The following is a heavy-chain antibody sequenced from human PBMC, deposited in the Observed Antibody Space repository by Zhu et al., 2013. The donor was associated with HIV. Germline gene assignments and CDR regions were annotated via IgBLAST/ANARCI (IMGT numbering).Heavy chain of an antibody. CDR1: GGTFSSYA. Sequence: QVQLVQSGAEVKKPGSSVKVSCKASGGTFSSYAISWVRQAPGQGLEWMGGFDPEDGETIYAQKFQGRVTMTEDTSTDTAYMELSSLRSEDTAVYYCATPGWFGTDRPERNNWFDPWGRGNPGHRLL. J-gene: IGHJ5*02. CDR2: FDPEDGET. CDR3: ATPGWFGTDRPERNNWFDP. D-gene: IGHD3-10*01. V-gene: IGHV1-24*01.